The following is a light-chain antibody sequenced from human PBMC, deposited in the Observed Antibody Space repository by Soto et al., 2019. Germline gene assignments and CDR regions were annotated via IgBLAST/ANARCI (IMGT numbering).Light chain of an antibody. Sequence: DIQMTQSPSILSAYVGERVTITCRASQSVSTWLAWYQQKPGKAPRLLIYKASTLGSGVPSRFSGSGSGREFTLTISSLQPDDFATYFCQQYEDYSPYTFGQGTRLDI. CDR1: QSVSTW. J-gene: IGKJ2*01. CDR3: QQYEDYSPYT. CDR2: KAS. V-gene: IGKV1-5*03.